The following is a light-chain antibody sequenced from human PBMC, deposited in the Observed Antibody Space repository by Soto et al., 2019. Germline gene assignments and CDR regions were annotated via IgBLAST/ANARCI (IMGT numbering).Light chain of an antibody. Sequence: QSALTQPASVSGSPGQSITISCTGTSSDVGGYDYVSWYQHHPGKAPKLMIYDVSNRPSGVSNRFSGSKSGNTASLTISGLQAEDEADYYCSSYTSSSTLVFGTGNKVTVL. CDR1: SSDVGGYDY. V-gene: IGLV2-14*03. CDR3: SSYTSSSTLV. CDR2: DVS. J-gene: IGLJ1*01.